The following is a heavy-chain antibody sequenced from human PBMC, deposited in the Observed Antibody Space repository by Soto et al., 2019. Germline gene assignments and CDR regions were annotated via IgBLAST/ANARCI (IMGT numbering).Heavy chain of an antibody. CDR2: INAGNDNT. V-gene: IGHV1-3*01. D-gene: IGHD3-3*01. CDR3: AKVGQYYYGMDV. CDR1: GYTLTTYV. Sequence: VASVKVSCKASGYTLTTYVMHWVRQAPGQRLEWMGWINAGNDNTKYSEKFQGRVTITRDTSASTVYMELSSLSSEDTAVYYCAKVGQYYYGMDVWG. J-gene: IGHJ6*02.